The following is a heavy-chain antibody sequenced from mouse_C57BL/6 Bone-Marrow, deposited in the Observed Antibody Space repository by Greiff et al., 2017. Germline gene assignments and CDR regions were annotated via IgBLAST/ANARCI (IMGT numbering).Heavy chain of an antibody. CDR2: IYPGSGST. V-gene: IGHV1-55*01. CDR3: ARPYYSNYWYFDV. CDR1: GYTFTSYW. J-gene: IGHJ1*03. D-gene: IGHD2-5*01. Sequence: VQLQQPGTELVKPGASVKLSCKASGYTFTSYWMHWVKQRPGQGLEWIGDIYPGSGSTNYNEKFKSKATLTVDTSSSTADMQLSSLTSEDSAVYYCARPYYSNYWYFDVWGTGTTVTVSS.